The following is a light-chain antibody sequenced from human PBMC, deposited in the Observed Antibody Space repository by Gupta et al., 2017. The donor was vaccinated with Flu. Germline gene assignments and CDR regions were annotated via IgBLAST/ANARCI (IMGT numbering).Light chain of an antibody. CDR3: QQRTNWRLT. Sequence: PATLSLSPGDSATLSCRASQSVSHFLAWYQQRPGQSPRLLIYDSNKRATGIPGRFTGSGSGTDFTLTINDLQPEDFAVYYCQQRTNWRLTFGGGTXVEIK. CDR1: QSVSHF. CDR2: DSN. J-gene: IGKJ4*01. V-gene: IGKV3-11*01.